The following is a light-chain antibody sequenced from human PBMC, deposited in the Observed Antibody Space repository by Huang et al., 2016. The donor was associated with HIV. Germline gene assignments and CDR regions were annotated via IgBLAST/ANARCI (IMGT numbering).Light chain of an antibody. V-gene: IGKV3-15*01. J-gene: IGKJ1*01. CDR3: QQYYSWPRT. CDR2: GGA. Sequence: EIILTQSPATLSEFPGKSVTLSCRASQNLADKLAWFQQKPGQPPRLLISGGAARASGIPARFSGAGSGAGYTLTISSLQSEDFATYYCQQYYSWPRTFGQGTRV. CDR1: QNLADK.